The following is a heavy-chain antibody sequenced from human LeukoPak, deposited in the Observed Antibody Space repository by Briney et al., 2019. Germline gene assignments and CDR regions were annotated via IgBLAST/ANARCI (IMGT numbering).Heavy chain of an antibody. CDR3: AKGAIFGVVRLPPNYYMGV. J-gene: IGHJ6*03. Sequence: GGSLRLSCAASGFTFSSYGMHWVRQAPGKGLEWVAVISYDGSNKYYADSVKGRFTISRDNSKNTLYLQMNSLRAEDTAVYYCAKGAIFGVVRLPPNYYMGVWGKGTTVTVSS. V-gene: IGHV3-30*18. D-gene: IGHD3-3*01. CDR1: GFTFSSYG. CDR2: ISYDGSNK.